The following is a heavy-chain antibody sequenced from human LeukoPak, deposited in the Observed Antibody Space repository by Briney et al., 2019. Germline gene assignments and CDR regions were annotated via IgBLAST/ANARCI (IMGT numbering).Heavy chain of an antibody. CDR2: ISGSGGST. J-gene: IGHJ4*02. CDR3: AKGFEYSSSGLLDY. Sequence: PGGSLRLSCAASGFTFSSYAMSWVRQAPGKGLEWVSTISGSGGSTYYADSVKGRFTISRDNSKNTLYLQMNSLRAEDTAVYYCAKGFEYSSSGLLDYWGQGTLVTVSS. V-gene: IGHV3-23*01. D-gene: IGHD6-6*01. CDR1: GFTFSSYA.